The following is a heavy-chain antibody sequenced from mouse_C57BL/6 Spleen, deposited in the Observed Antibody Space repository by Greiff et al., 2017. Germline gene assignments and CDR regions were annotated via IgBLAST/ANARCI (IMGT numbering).Heavy chain of an antibody. D-gene: IGHD1-1*01. CDR3: ARSPHYYGSSYEYFDV. Sequence: QVQLQQPGPGLVQPSQSLSITCTVSGFSLTSYGVHWVRQSPGKGLEWLGVIWSGGSTDYNAAFISRLSISKDNSKSQVFFKMNSLQADDTAIYYCARSPHYYGSSYEYFDVWGTGTTVTVSS. CDR1: GFSLTSYG. V-gene: IGHV2-2*01. CDR2: IWSGGST. J-gene: IGHJ1*03.